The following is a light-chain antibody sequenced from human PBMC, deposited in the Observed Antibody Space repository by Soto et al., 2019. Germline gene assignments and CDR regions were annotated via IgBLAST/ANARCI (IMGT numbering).Light chain of an antibody. J-gene: IGKJ1*01. Sequence: EIVMTQSPATLSVSPGERATLSCRARQSVGSNLAWYQQKPGQAPRLLIYGASTRAAGIPARFSGSGSGTEFTLIISSLQSEDSADYFCQEYNTKWTFGPRTKVEIK. CDR2: GAS. CDR1: QSVGSN. V-gene: IGKV3-15*01. CDR3: QEYNTKWT.